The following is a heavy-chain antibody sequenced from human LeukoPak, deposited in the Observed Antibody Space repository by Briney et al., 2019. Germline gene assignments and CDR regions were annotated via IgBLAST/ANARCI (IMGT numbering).Heavy chain of an antibody. J-gene: IGHJ3*02. CDR1: GGTFSSYA. Sequence: GSSVKVSCKASGGTFSSYAISWVRQAPGQGLEWMGGIIPIFGTANYAQKFQGRVTITADESTSTAYMELSSLRSEDTAVYYCARDSPPMYYYDSSGPDAFDIWGQGTMVTVSS. D-gene: IGHD3-22*01. CDR2: IIPIFGTA. V-gene: IGHV1-69*01. CDR3: ARDSPPMYYYDSSGPDAFDI.